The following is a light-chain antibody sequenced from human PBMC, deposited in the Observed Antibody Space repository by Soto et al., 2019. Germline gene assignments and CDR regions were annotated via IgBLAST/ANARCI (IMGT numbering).Light chain of an antibody. Sequence: DIQMTQSPSTLSASVGDRVTITCRASQSISSRLAWYQQKPEKAPKLLIYRASTLESGVPSRFSGSGSGTEFTLTIRSLQTDDFATYYCQQYNTYSWTFGKGTKV. CDR2: RAS. CDR3: QQYNTYSWT. CDR1: QSISSR. V-gene: IGKV1-5*03. J-gene: IGKJ1*01.